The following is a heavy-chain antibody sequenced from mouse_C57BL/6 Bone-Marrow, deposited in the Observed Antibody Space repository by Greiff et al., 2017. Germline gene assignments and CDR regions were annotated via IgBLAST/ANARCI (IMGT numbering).Heavy chain of an antibody. CDR1: GYTFPSYW. D-gene: IGHD4-1*01. Sequence: VQLQQPGAELVKPGASVKISCKASGYTFPSYWITWVKQRPGQGLEWIGDIFPGSGSPNYNEKFKSKATLTVDTSSSTAYMQLSSLTSEDSAVYYCARRELDWYFDVWGTGTTVTVSS. CDR3: ARRELDWYFDV. CDR2: IFPGSGSP. V-gene: IGHV1-55*01. J-gene: IGHJ1*03.